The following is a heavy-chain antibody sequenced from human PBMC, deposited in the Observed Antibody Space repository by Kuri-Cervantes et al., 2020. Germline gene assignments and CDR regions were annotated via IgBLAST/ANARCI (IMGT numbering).Heavy chain of an antibody. CDR1: GFTVSSNY. CDR3: ARIWSTVGYYYYYMDV. J-gene: IGHJ6*03. Sequence: GESLKISCAASGFTVSSNYMSWVRQAPGKGLEWVSVIYSGGSTYYADSVKGRFTISRDNSKNTLYLQMNSLRAEDTAVYYCARIWSTVGYYYYYMDVWGKGTTVTVSS. V-gene: IGHV3-53*01. D-gene: IGHD1-26*01. CDR2: IYSGGST.